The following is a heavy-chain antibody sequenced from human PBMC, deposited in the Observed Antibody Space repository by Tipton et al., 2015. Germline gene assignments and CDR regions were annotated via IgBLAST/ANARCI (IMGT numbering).Heavy chain of an antibody. J-gene: IGHJ6*02. Sequence: SLRLSCAVSGLSISSYWMDWVRQAPGKGPVWVSRIHSDGSNIAYADSVKGRFTVSRDNAKNSLYLQMSSLRAEDTAVYYCARYLVDYSGSPGVWGWGYSYYSMDVWGQGTTVTVSS. CDR3: ARYLVDYSGSPGVWGWGYSYYSMDV. CDR2: IHSDGSNI. V-gene: IGHV3-74*01. D-gene: IGHD6-6*01. CDR1: GLSISSYW.